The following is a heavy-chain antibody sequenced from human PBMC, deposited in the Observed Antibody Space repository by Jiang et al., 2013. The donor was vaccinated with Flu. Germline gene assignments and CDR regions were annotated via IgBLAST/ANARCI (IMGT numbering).Heavy chain of an antibody. D-gene: IGHD3-16*01. CDR3: ASGGGAFNI. CDR1: GDSVSSNSAA. V-gene: IGHV6-1*01. CDR2: TYYRSKWYN. J-gene: IGHJ3*02. Sequence: QTLSLTCAISGDSVSSNSAAWNWIRHSPSRGLEWLGRTYYRSKWYNDYAVSVKSRITINPNSSKNQFSLQLNSVTPEDTAVYYCASGGGAFNIWGQGTVVTVSS.